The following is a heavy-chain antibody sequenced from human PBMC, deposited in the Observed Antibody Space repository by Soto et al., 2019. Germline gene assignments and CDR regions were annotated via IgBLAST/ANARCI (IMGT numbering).Heavy chain of an antibody. CDR2: ISAYNGNT. CDR1: GYTFTSYG. Sequence: QVQLVQSGAEVKKPGASVKVSCKASGYTFTSYGISWVRQAPGQGLEWMGWISAYNGNTNYAQKLQGRVTMTTDTSTSTAYMELRSLRSDDTAVYYCARVGVGWELLAPFYYYYYGMDVWGQGTTVTVSS. CDR3: ARVGVGWELLAPFYYYYYGMDV. V-gene: IGHV1-18*01. J-gene: IGHJ6*02. D-gene: IGHD1-26*01.